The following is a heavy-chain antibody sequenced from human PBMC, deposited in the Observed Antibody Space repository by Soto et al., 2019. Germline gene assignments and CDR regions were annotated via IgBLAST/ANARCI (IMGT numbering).Heavy chain of an antibody. CDR1: GGSFSGYY. CDR2: IYHSGST. D-gene: IGHD3-16*02. J-gene: IGHJ4*02. Sequence: PSETLSLTCAVYGGSFSGYYWSWIRQPPGKGLEWIGEIYHSGSTYYNPSLKSRVTISVDRSKNQFSLKLSSVTAADTAVYYCASMITFGGVIATYFDYWGQGTLVTVSS. V-gene: IGHV4-34*01. CDR3: ASMITFGGVIATYFDY.